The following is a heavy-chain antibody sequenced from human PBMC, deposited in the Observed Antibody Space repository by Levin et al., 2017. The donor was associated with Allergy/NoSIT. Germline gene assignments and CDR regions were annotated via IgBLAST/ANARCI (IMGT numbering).Heavy chain of an antibody. CDR1: GYTFSTYD. D-gene: IGHD6-19*01. CDR3: VRVTSGRLDFDY. Sequence: GESLKISCKASGYTFSTYDINWVRQAPGQGLEWMGWLSPRSGVTGYTQKFQGRVTMAMDTSINTVYLELSSLRSEDTAVYYCVRVTSGRLDFDYWGQGTLVTVSS. CDR2: LSPRSGVT. V-gene: IGHV1-8*01. J-gene: IGHJ4*02.